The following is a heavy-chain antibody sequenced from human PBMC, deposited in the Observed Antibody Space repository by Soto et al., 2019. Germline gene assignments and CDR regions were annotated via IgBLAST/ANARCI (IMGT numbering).Heavy chain of an antibody. J-gene: IGHJ4*02. V-gene: IGHV1-58*02. CDR1: GFTFTSSA. Sequence: ASVKVSCKASGFTFTSSAMQWVRQARGQRLEWIGWIVVGSGNTNYAQKFQERVTITRDMSTSTAYMELSSLRSEDTAVYYCAASTTVTTWADYWGQGTLVTVSS. CDR2: IVVGSGNT. CDR3: AASTTVTTWADY. D-gene: IGHD4-17*01.